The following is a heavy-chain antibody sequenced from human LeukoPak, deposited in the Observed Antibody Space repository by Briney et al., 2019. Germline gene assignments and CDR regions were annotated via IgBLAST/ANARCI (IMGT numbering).Heavy chain of an antibody. V-gene: IGHV1-46*01. Sequence: ASVKVSCKASGYTFTSYYMHWVRQAPGQGLEWMGIINPSGGSTSYAQKFQGRVTMTRDTPTSTVYMELSSLRSEDTAVYYCARDRGWGSSSWYGVFDYWGQGTLVTVSS. D-gene: IGHD6-13*01. CDR3: ARDRGWGSSSWYGVFDY. CDR1: GYTFTSYY. J-gene: IGHJ4*02. CDR2: INPSGGST.